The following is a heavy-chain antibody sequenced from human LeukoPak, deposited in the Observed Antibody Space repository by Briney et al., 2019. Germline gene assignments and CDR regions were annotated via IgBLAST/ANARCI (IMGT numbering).Heavy chain of an antibody. V-gene: IGHV1-18*01. CDR1: GYTFTSYG. CDR3: ARKPASPTYGDWVGYYFDY. D-gene: IGHD4-17*01. J-gene: IGHJ4*02. Sequence: ASVKVSCEASGYTFTSYGISWVRQAPGQGLEWMGWISAYNGNTNYAQKLQGRVTMTTDTSTSTAYMELRSLRSDDTAVYYCARKPASPTYGDWVGYYFDYWGQGTLVTVSS. CDR2: ISAYNGNT.